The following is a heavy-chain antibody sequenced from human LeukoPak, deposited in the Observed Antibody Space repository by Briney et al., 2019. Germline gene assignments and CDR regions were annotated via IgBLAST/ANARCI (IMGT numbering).Heavy chain of an antibody. V-gene: IGHV4-59*01. CDR1: GGSISSYY. Sequence: SETLSLTCTVSGGSISSYYWSWIRQPPGKGLEWIGYIYYSGSTNYNPSLKSRVTISVDTSKNQFSLKLSSVTAADTAVYYCARVHREVAGQFDPWGQGTLVTASS. CDR3: ARVHREVAGQFDP. D-gene: IGHD2-15*01. CDR2: IYYSGST. J-gene: IGHJ5*02.